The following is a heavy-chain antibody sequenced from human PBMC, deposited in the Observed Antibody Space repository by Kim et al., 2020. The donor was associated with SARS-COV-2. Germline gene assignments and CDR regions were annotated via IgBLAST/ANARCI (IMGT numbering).Heavy chain of an antibody. V-gene: IGHV3-53*01. CDR2: IYSGGST. Sequence: GGSLRLSCAASGFTVSSNYMSWVRQAPGEGLEWVSVIYSGGSTYYADSVKGRFTISRDNSKNTLYLQMNSLRAEDTAVYYCAREVRYFDWLLQSDYYYYYGMDVWGQGTTVTVSS. CDR1: GFTVSSNY. D-gene: IGHD3-9*01. CDR3: AREVRYFDWLLQSDYYYYYGMDV. J-gene: IGHJ6*02.